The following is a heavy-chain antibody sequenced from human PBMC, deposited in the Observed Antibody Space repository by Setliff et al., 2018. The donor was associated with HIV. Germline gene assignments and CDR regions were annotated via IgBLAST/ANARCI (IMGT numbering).Heavy chain of an antibody. CDR1: GDSIGDYY. CDR3: ARDWVTRSNYYGSGSPRYFDF. Sequence: PSETLSLTCTVSGDSIGDYYWNWIRQLAGKGLEWIGRVYASAYSNYNPSLKSRVTMSVDTSQNQFSLKLRSVNAADTAVYYCARDWVTRSNYYGSGSPRYFDFWGRGILVTVSS. J-gene: IGHJ2*01. CDR2: VYASAYS. D-gene: IGHD3-10*01. V-gene: IGHV4-4*07.